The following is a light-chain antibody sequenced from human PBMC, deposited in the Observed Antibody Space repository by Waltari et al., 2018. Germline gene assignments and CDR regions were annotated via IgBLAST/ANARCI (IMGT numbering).Light chain of an antibody. CDR1: QSVSSN. CDR3: QQTYNNPPF. V-gene: IGKV3-15*01. Sequence: EIVMTQSPATLSVSPGGRATLSCRASQSVSSNLAWYQQKPGQAPRLLIYGASTLQSGVPSRFIGSGSGTDFTLTISSLQPEDFATYYCQQTYNNPPFFGGGTRVEI. J-gene: IGKJ4*01. CDR2: GAS.